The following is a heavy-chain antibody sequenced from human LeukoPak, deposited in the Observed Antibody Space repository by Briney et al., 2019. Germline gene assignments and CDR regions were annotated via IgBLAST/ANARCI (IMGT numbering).Heavy chain of an antibody. CDR2: IYVSGST. CDR1: GGSISSNSHY. CDR3: ARVAHHYWYYYYMDV. Sequence: TSETLSLTCTVSGGSISSNSHYWSWIRQPAGKGLEYIGRIYVSGSTNYNPSLKSRVTISVDTSKNHFSLRLSSVTAADTAVYYCARVAHHYWYYYYMDVWGKGTTVTISS. D-gene: IGHD2-8*02. J-gene: IGHJ6*03. V-gene: IGHV4-61*02.